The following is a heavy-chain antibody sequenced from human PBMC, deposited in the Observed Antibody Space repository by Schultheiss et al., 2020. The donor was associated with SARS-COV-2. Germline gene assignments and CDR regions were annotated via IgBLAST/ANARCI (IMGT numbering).Heavy chain of an antibody. V-gene: IGHV3-21*01. CDR2: ISSSSSYI. J-gene: IGHJ4*02. CDR1: GFTFDDYA. D-gene: IGHD4-23*01. CDR3: ARDLGGNRDY. Sequence: GGSLRLSCAASGFTFDDYAMHWVRQVPGKGLEWVSSISSSSSYIYYADSVKGRFTISRDNAKNSLYLQMNSLRAEDTAVYYCARDLGGNRDYWGQGTLVTVSS.